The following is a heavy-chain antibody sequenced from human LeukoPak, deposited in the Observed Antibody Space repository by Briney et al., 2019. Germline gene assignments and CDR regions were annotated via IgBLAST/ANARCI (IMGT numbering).Heavy chain of an antibody. J-gene: IGHJ4*02. D-gene: IGHD4/OR15-4a*01. CDR2: ISSNGGST. Sequence: GGSLRLSCAASGFTFSSYAMHWVGQAPGKGLEYVSAISSNGGSTYYANSVKGRFTISRDNSKNTLYLQMGSLRAEDMAVYYCARGGSTVLQVDYWGQGTLVTVSS. CDR3: ARGGSTVLQVDY. V-gene: IGHV3-64*01. CDR1: GFTFSSYA.